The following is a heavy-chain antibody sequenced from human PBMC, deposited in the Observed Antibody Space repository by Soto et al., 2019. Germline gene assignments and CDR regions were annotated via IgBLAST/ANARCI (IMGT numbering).Heavy chain of an antibody. CDR3: ARWSGVGVAGMDV. V-gene: IGHV4-30-4*01. CDR2: SFYSGIT. D-gene: IGHD6-19*01. J-gene: IGHJ6*02. Sequence: QVQLQESGPRLVKPLQTLSLTCTVSGDSINSGDYYWSWIRQPPGRGLEWVGYSFYSGITDYNPSLKSRFIISMETSQNQFSLRLNSVTAADTAVYFCARWSGVGVAGMDVWGQGTTVSVSS. CDR1: GDSINSGDYY.